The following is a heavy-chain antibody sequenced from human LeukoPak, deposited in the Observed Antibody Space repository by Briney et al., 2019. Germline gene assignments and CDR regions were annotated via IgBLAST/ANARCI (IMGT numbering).Heavy chain of an antibody. CDR1: GFTFSDYE. J-gene: IGHJ3*02. D-gene: IGHD1-26*01. CDR3: AHSGSYYRINNDAFNI. CDR2: ISISGTTI. V-gene: IGHV3-48*03. Sequence: PGGSLRLSCAASGFTFSDYEMNWVRQAPGKGLEWLSHISISGTTIHYADSVKGRFTISRDNAKNSVYLQMTSLRAEDTAVYYCAHSGSYYRINNDAFNIWGQGTMVTVSS.